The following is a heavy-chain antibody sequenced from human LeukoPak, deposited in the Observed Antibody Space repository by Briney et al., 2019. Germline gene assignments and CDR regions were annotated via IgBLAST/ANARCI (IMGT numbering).Heavy chain of an antibody. Sequence: SETLSLTCTVSGGSISNYFWSWIRQPPGKGLECIGYIYYSDSTNYNPSLKSRVTVSVDTSKNQFSLKLSSVTAADTAVYYCARGWRYCSGGSCYSFRWFDPWGQGTLVTVSS. J-gene: IGHJ5*02. CDR1: GGSISNYF. V-gene: IGHV4-59*12. D-gene: IGHD2-15*01. CDR3: ARGWRYCSGGSCYSFRWFDP. CDR2: IYYSDST.